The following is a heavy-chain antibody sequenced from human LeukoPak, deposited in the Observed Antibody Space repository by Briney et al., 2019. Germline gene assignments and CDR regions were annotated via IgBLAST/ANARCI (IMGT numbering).Heavy chain of an antibody. J-gene: IGHJ4*02. CDR2: ISDDSSFT. V-gene: IGHV3-23*01. CDR3: TRRAGGNLYDLDN. D-gene: IGHD2-8*02. Sequence: GGSLRLSCAASGLVFGKYAMAWVRQAPGKGLECVSIISDDSSFTYYLDSVKGRSTIFRDNSKNTLYLHMNSLKAEDTAVYYCTRRAGGNLYDLDNWGQGTLVTVSS. CDR1: GLVFGKYA.